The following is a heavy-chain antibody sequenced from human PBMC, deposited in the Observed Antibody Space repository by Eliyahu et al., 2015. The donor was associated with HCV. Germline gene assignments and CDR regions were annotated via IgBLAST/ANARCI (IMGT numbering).Heavy chain of an antibody. V-gene: IGHV4-59*01. Sequence: QVQLQESGPGLVQPSETLSLTCTVSGGPITTYXWSWIRQPPGKGLEWIGDIXYSGSXNYNPSLKXRVTISVDTSXNQFSLKLSSVTAADTAVYYCASGGGGIAVAGTGGWFDPWGQGTLITVSS. J-gene: IGHJ5*02. CDR1: GGPITTYX. D-gene: IGHD6-19*01. CDR2: IXYSGSX. CDR3: ASGGGGIAVAGTGGWFDP.